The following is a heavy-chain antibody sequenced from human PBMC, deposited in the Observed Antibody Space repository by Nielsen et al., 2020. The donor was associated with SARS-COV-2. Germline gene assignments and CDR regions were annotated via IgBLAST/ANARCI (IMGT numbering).Heavy chain of an antibody. V-gene: IGHV4-59*13. CDR1: GGSITTYY. Sequence: SETLSLTCAVSGGSITTYYCHWLRHSPAQGLACIGYIYYSGNTNYNPSLKRRVPLPVDTSKNQFSLKLSSVTAADTAVYYCARDDDNWGSLAYWGQGTLVTVSS. CDR3: ARDDDNWGSLAY. J-gene: IGHJ4*02. CDR2: IYYSGNT. D-gene: IGHD7-27*01.